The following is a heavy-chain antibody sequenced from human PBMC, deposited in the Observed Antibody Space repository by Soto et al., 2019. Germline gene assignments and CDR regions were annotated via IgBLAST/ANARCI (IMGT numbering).Heavy chain of an antibody. CDR1: GYTFSNFG. D-gene: IGHD5-18*01. J-gene: IGHJ6*02. CDR3: ARDKGYGFGWSSSSGMDV. CDR2: ISGYTGNT. V-gene: IGHV1-18*01. Sequence: QVQLVQSGAEVMTPGASVKVSCKASGYTFSNFGLSWVRQAPGQGLEWMGWISGYTGNTNSAERFQGRVTMTTDTSTSTAYMEVRSLTSDATAVYYCARDKGYGFGWSSSSGMDVWGQGTTVTVSS.